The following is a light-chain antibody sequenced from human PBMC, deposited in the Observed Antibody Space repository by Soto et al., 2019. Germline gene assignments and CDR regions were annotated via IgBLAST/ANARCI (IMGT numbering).Light chain of an antibody. V-gene: IGKV3-20*01. CDR3: QQHATSPTT. J-gene: IGKJ1*01. CDR1: QSVSSSY. Sequence: VFTHPQFFLSVSRVEIATLSFIDSQSVSSSYSAWYQHKPGQAPTFLIYGASTRPTGIPDRFSGSGSGTDFTLTISRLEPADLAVYFCQQHATSPTTFGQGTKVDIK. CDR2: GAS.